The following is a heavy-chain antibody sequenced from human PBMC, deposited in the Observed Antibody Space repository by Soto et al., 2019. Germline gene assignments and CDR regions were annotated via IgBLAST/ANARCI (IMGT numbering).Heavy chain of an antibody. CDR1: GFTFSTYS. D-gene: IGHD2-8*02. CDR3: ARSGYFDC. J-gene: IGHJ4*02. CDR2: ISSTGNTI. V-gene: IGHV3-48*01. Sequence: EVQVVESGGGLVQPGGSLRLSCAASGFTFSTYSMNWVRQAPGKGLEWVSYISSTGNTIYYPDSVKGRFTISRDTAKKSLYLQMNSLRAEDTAGYYCARSGYFDCWGQGTLVTVSS.